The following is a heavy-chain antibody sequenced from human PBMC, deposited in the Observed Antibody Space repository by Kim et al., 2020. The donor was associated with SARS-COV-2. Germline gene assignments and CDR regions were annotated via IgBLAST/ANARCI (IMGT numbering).Heavy chain of an antibody. J-gene: IGHJ4*02. D-gene: IGHD1-1*01. V-gene: IGHV1-69*04. Sequence: SVKVSCKASGGSISSYAITWLRQAPGQGLAWMGSIIPILGTPNYAQKFQDRATITADISASTVYMDLSSLTSEDTAVYYCAADLRVGATAMFYFDYWGQGSLITVSS. CDR3: AADLRVGATAMFYFDY. CDR2: IIPILGTP. CDR1: GGSISSYA.